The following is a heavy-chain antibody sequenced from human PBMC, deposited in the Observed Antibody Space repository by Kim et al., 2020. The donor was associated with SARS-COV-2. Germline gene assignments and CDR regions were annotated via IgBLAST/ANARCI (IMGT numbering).Heavy chain of an antibody. Sequence: SETLSLTCTVSGGSISSGGYYWSWIRQHPGKGLEWIGYIYYSGSTYYNPSLKSRXXISXXXSKNXFSLXLSSVTAADTAVYYCXRAPXXVVXXISAFXIWGXXTMVTVSS. CDR1: GGSISSGGYY. CDR2: IYYSGST. V-gene: IGHV4-31*03. D-gene: IGHD2-21*01. J-gene: IGHJ3*02. CDR3: XRAPXXVVXXISAFXI.